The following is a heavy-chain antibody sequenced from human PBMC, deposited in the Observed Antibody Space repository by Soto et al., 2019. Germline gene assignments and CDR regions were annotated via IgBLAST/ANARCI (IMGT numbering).Heavy chain of an antibody. J-gene: IGHJ4*02. CDR1: GFTFSSYG. V-gene: IGHV3-30*03. CDR2: ISYDGSNK. Sequence: QVQLVESGGGVVQPGRSLRLSCAASGFTFSSYGMHWVRQAPGKGLEWVAVISYDGSNKYYADSVKGRFTISRDNSKNXLXLXXXXXXAEXXXVXXXXXXXXSVSYLAYFDYWGQGTLVTVSS. CDR3: XXXXXSVSYLAYFDY. D-gene: IGHD1-26*01.